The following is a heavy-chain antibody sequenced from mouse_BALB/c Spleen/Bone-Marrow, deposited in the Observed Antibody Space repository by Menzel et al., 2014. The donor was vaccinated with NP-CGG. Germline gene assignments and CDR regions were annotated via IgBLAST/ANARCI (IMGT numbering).Heavy chain of an antibody. CDR3: AKIYYDFDGFAH. CDR1: GFSLTDYG. J-gene: IGHJ3*01. V-gene: IGHV2-6-5*01. Sequence: QVQLQQSGPGLVAPSQSLSITCTVSGFSLTDYGVSWIRQPPGKGLEWLGVMWGVGTTYYNSVLKSRLSISKDNSKSQVFLKMNRLQTDDTAMYYCAKIYYDFDGFAHWGQGTLVTVSA. CDR2: MWGVGTT. D-gene: IGHD2-4*01.